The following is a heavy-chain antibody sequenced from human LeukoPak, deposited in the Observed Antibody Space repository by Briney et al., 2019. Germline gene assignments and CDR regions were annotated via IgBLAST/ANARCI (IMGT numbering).Heavy chain of an antibody. CDR2: INPSGGST. CDR3: ARDVPVATTIFSTYYFDY. D-gene: IGHD3-3*01. CDR1: GYTFTSYY. J-gene: IGHJ4*02. V-gene: IGHV1-46*01. Sequence: ASVKVSCKASGYTFTSYYMHWVRQAPGQGLEWMGIINPSGGSTSYAQKFQGRVTMTRDTSTSTVYMELSSLRSEDTAVYYCARDVPVATTIFSTYYFDYWGQGTLVTVSS.